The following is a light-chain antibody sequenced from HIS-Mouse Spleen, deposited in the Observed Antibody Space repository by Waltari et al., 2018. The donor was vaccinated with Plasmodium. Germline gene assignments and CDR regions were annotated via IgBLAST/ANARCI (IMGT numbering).Light chain of an antibody. J-gene: IGKJ1*01. CDR2: GAS. CDR1: QSVSSN. CDR3: QQYNNWPTWT. Sequence: ELVMPQSPATLSVSPGERATLSCRASQSVSSNLAWYQQKPGQAPRLLIYGASTRANGIPARFSGSGSGTEFTLTISSLQSEDFAVYYCQQYNNWPTWTFGQGTKVEIK. V-gene: IGKV3-15*01.